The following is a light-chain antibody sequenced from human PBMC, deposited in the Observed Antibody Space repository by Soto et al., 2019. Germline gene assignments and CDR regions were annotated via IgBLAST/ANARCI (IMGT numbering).Light chain of an antibody. Sequence: EIVLTQSPGTLSLSPGERATLSCRASQSVSSSYLAWYQQKPGQAPRLLIYGASSRATGIQDRFSGSGSGTDFALTISRLEPEDFAVYYFQPYGSSPRTFGQRTKLEIK. CDR1: QSVSSSY. CDR2: GAS. V-gene: IGKV3-20*01. J-gene: IGKJ2*01. CDR3: QPYGSSPRT.